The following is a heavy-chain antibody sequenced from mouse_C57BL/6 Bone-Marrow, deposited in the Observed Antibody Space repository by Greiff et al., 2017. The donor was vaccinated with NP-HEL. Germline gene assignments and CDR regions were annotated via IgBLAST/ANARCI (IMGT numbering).Heavy chain of an antibody. Sequence: VQRVESGPGLVAPSQSLSITCTVSGFSLTSYGVSWVRQPPGKGLEWLGVIWGNGSTNYHSALISRLSISKDNSKSQVFLKLNSLQTDDTATYYCAKIYYDYEGAWFAYWGQGTLVTVSA. CDR3: AKIYYDYEGAWFAY. CDR1: GFSLTSYG. CDR2: IWGNGST. J-gene: IGHJ3*01. D-gene: IGHD2-4*01. V-gene: IGHV2-3*01.